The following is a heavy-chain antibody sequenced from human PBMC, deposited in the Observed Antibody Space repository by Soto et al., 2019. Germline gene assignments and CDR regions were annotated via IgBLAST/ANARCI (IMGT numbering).Heavy chain of an antibody. D-gene: IGHD3-3*01. CDR2: IYWDDDK. CDR1: GFSLSTSGVG. Sequence: SGPTLVNPTQTLTLTCTFSGFSLSTSGVGVGWIRQPPGKALEWLALIYWDDDKRYSPSLKSRLTITKDTSKNQVVLTMTNMDPVDTATYYCAHGTKTYYDFWSGYYFPYWGQGTLVTVSS. V-gene: IGHV2-5*02. CDR3: AHGTKTYYDFWSGYYFPY. J-gene: IGHJ4*02.